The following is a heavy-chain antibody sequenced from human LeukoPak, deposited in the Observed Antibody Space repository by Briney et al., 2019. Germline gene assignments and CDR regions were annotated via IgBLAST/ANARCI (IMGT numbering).Heavy chain of an antibody. D-gene: IGHD4-23*01. CDR2: VRYDGNYK. Sequence: PGGSLRLSCAASGSTFSTYAMHWVRQAPGKGLEWVAFVRYDGNYKYYADSVKGRFTISRDNSKDTLYLQMNSLRTEDTAVYYCTKGDDYGANTRLPKYNWFDPWGQGTPVTVSS. J-gene: IGHJ5*02. CDR1: GSTFSTYA. CDR3: TKGDDYGANTRLPKYNWFDP. V-gene: IGHV3-30*02.